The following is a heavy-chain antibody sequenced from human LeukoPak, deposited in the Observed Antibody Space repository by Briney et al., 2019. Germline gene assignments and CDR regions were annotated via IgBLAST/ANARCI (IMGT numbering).Heavy chain of an antibody. J-gene: IGHJ4*02. Sequence: WASVKVSCKASGYTFTNYYMHWVRQAPGQGLEWMGIINPSSGSTSYTQKVQGRVTMTRDTSTSTVYMELSSLRSDDTAVHYCARGGTTMVTGGFDYWGQGTLVTVSS. CDR1: GYTFTNYY. CDR3: ARGGTTMVTGGFDY. CDR2: INPSSGST. V-gene: IGHV1-46*03. D-gene: IGHD5-18*01.